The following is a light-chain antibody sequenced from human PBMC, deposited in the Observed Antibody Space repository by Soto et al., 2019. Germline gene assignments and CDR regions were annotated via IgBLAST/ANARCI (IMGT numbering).Light chain of an antibody. Sequence: EIVMTQSPATLSVSPGERATLSCRASQSVSSNLAWYQQIPGQAPRLLIYGASTRATGIPVRFSGSGSETEFTLTISSLQSEDFAVYYCQQYGSSLWTFGQGTKVDIK. V-gene: IGKV3-15*01. CDR2: GAS. J-gene: IGKJ1*01. CDR1: QSVSSN. CDR3: QQYGSSLWT.